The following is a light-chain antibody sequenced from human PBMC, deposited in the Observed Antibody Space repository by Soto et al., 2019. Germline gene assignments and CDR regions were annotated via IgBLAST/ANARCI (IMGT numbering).Light chain of an antibody. Sequence: SYELTQPPSVPVAPGKTARITCGGNNIGSKSVHWYQQKPGQAPVLVIYYDSDRPSGIPERFSGSNSGNTATLTISRVEAGDEADYYCQVWDSSSDHPFGGGTKLTVL. CDR2: YDS. CDR1: NIGSKS. CDR3: QVWDSSSDHP. J-gene: IGLJ2*01. V-gene: IGLV3-21*04.